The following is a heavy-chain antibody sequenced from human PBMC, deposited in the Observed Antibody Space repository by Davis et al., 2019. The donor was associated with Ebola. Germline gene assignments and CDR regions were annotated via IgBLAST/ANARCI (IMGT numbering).Heavy chain of an antibody. CDR2: IKSETDGGTT. Sequence: PGGSLRLSCTASRFTFNHAWMSWVRQAPGKGLEWVGRIKSETDGGTTDYAAPVNGRFTISRDFSTNTLNLQMNSLKIEDTGIYYCAIGDSGSRLEYWGQGALVTVSS. V-gene: IGHV3-15*01. J-gene: IGHJ4*02. CDR1: RFTFNHAW. D-gene: IGHD1-26*01. CDR3: AIGDSGSRLEY.